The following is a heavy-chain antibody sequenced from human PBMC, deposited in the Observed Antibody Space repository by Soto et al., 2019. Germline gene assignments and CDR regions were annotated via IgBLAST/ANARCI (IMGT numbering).Heavy chain of an antibody. CDR2: IYSGGST. CDR1: GFTVSSNY. D-gene: IGHD6-13*01. Sequence: GGSLRLSCAASGFTVSSNYMSWVRQAPGKGLEWVSVIYSGGSTYYADSVKGRFTIYRDNSKNTLYLQMNSLRAEDTAVYYCARDPGRIAAAGIVYWGQGTLVTVSS. V-gene: IGHV3-66*01. CDR3: ARDPGRIAAAGIVY. J-gene: IGHJ4*02.